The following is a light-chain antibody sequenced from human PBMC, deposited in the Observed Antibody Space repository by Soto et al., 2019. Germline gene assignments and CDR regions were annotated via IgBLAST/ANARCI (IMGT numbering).Light chain of an antibody. V-gene: IGKV3-20*01. CDR2: DAS. Sequence: EVVLTQCPGTLSLSPGGRATPSFRASQSVSRRLAWYQQRPGQTPRLLIYDASSRATGIPDRFSGSGYGTDFDLIISRLETEDFAVYYCQQYGSSPLTFGGGTKVDIK. CDR1: QSVSRR. CDR3: QQYGSSPLT. J-gene: IGKJ4*01.